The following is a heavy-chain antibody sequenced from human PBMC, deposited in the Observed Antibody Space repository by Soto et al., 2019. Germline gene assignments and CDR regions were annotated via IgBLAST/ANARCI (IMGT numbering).Heavy chain of an antibody. CDR1: GVTFSNAW. CDR2: IKSKTDGGTT. D-gene: IGHD3-10*01. V-gene: IGHV3-15*01. CDR3: ARERANYGSGSKDV. J-gene: IGHJ6*02. Sequence: GGSLRLSCAASGVTFSNAWMSWVRQAPGKGLEWVGRIKSKTDGGTTDYAAPVKGRFTISRDNAKNSLYLQMNSLRDEDTAVYYCARERANYGSGSKDVWGQGTTVTVSS.